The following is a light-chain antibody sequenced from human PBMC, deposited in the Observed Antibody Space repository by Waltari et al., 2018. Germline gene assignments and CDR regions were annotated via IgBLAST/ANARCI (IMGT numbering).Light chain of an antibody. V-gene: IGKV4-1*01. CDR3: QQYYDIPVT. Sequence: DIVMTQSPDSLPVSLGERATLNCKSSQSVLYNTANKNYLAWYQQKPGQSPKLLIYWASIRVSGVPDRFSGSGSGTDFTLTISGLQADDAAIYFCQQYYDIPVTFGQGTRLEIK. CDR1: QSVLYNTANKNY. CDR2: WAS. J-gene: IGKJ2*01.